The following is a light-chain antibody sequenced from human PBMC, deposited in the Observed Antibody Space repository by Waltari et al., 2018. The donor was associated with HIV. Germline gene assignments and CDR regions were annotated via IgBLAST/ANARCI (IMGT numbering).Light chain of an antibody. CDR1: QNINRW. CDR2: QAS. V-gene: IGKV1-5*01. CDR3: QQYHAYPVT. Sequence: DIQMTQSPATLSASVGDRVNISCRASQNINRWLAWYQQRPGKPPKFRIYQASHLESGVPSRVRGSGSGTLFTLTINSLQPDDFATYYCQQYHAYPVTFGGGTKVENK. J-gene: IGKJ4*01.